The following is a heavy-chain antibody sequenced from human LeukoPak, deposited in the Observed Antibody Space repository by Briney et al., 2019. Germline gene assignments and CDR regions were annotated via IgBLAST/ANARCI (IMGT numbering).Heavy chain of an antibody. D-gene: IGHD3-3*01. CDR1: GFIFSHYG. Sequence: GGSLRLSCAASGFIFSHYGMNWVRQAPGKGLEWVSGITSRSTTYYADSVKGRFTISRDNSKNTLYLQMNSLRAEDTAVYYCAKEIDFWSGYQSYDYWGQGTLVTVSS. CDR2: ITSRSTT. CDR3: AKEIDFWSGYQSYDY. J-gene: IGHJ4*02. V-gene: IGHV3-23*01.